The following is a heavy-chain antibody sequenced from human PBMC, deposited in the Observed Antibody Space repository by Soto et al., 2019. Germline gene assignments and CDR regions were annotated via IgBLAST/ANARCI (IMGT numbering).Heavy chain of an antibody. CDR2: MNQDGSES. CDR1: GFSLRSYW. CDR3: ARLSTSAGRRDLAC. V-gene: IGHV3-7*01. J-gene: IGHJ4*02. Sequence: EVQLVESGGGLVQPGGSLRLSCAASGFSLRSYWMSWVRQAPGKGQEWVANMNQDGSESDYVGSVKGRFTFTRDNAKNSLYLQMNSLRAEDTAVYYCARLSTSAGRRDLACWGQGTLVTVSS.